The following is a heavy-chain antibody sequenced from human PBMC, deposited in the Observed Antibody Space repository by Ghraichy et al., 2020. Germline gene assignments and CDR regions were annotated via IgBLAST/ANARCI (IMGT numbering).Heavy chain of an antibody. V-gene: IGHV3-21*01. CDR1: GFTFSSYS. Sequence: GGSLRLSCAASGFTFSSYSMNWVRQAPGKGLEWVSSISSSSSYIYYADSVKGRFTISRDNAKNSLYLQMNSLRAEDTAVYYCAPDCSSTSCPGNWGQGTLVTVSS. D-gene: IGHD2-2*01. CDR3: APDCSSTSCPGN. J-gene: IGHJ4*02. CDR2: ISSSSSYI.